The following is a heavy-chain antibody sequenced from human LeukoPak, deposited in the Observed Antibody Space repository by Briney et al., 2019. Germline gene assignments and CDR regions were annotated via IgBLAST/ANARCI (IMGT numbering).Heavy chain of an antibody. J-gene: IGHJ6*02. Sequence: SETLSLTCTVSGGSIRRGGYYWSWSRQHPGKGREWIVYIDDSGSTYYNPSCKGRVTISVNTPKNQFFLKWSSVTAADTAVYYCATGIGAPPDPSYYYGMDVWGQGTTVTVSS. D-gene: IGHD1-26*01. CDR1: GGSIRRGGYY. CDR3: ATGIGAPPDPSYYYGMDV. V-gene: IGHV4-31*03. CDR2: IDDSGST.